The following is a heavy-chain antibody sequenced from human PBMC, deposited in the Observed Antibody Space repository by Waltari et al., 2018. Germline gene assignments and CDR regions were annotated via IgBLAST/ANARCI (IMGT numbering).Heavy chain of an antibody. Sequence: EVQLVESGGGLVQPGGSLRLSCAASGFTFSSSWMHWVRQAPGTGVAWVSRINSDGSSTSYADSVKGRFTISRDNAKNTLYLQMNSLRAEDTAVYYCAREGWFGELSVYYGMDVWGQGTTVTVSS. V-gene: IGHV3-74*01. D-gene: IGHD3-10*01. CDR1: GFTFSSSW. J-gene: IGHJ6*02. CDR3: AREGWFGELSVYYGMDV. CDR2: INSDGSST.